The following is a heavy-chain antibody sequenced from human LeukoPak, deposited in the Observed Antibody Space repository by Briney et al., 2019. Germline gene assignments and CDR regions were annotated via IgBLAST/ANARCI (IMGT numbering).Heavy chain of an antibody. CDR2: RKEDGTEK. J-gene: IGHJ4*02. CDR1: GFTFSTSW. D-gene: IGHD1/OR15-1a*01. CDR3: ARWNNGWELDY. V-gene: IGHV3-7*05. Sequence: GGSLRLSCAASGFTFSTSWMTWVRQAPGKGLEWVAHRKEDGTEKYYVDSVKGRFTISRDNAKNSLYLQINSLRAEDTAVYYCARWNNGWELDYWGQGALVSVSS.